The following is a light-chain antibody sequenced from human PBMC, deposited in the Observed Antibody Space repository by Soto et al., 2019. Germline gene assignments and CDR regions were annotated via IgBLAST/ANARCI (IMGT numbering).Light chain of an antibody. V-gene: IGKV3-20*01. Sequence: DIVMTQSPLSLPVTPGEPASISCRSSQSVSSSHLAWYQHTPGQAPRLLIYAASSRATGSPDRFSGGGSGTDFTLTINRLEPEDFAVYYCQQYGYSQITFGQGTRLEI. J-gene: IGKJ5*01. CDR3: QQYGYSQIT. CDR1: QSVSSSH. CDR2: AAS.